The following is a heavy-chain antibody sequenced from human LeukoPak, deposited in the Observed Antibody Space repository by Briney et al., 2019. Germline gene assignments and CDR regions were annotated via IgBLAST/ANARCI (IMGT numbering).Heavy chain of an antibody. V-gene: IGHV4-34*01. D-gene: IGHD1-26*01. J-gene: IGHJ4*02. CDR1: GGSFSGYY. Sequence: SETLSLTCAVYGGSFSGYYWSWIRQPPGKGLEWIGEINHSGSTNYNPSLKSRVTISVDTSKNQFSLKLSSVTAADTAVYYCARRIRGSYYFDYWGQGTLVTVSS. CDR2: INHSGST. CDR3: ARRIRGSYYFDY.